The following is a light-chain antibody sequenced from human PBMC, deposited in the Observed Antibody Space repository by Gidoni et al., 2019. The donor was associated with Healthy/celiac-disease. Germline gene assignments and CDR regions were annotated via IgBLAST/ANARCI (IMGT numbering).Light chain of an antibody. J-gene: IGKJ5*01. Sequence: IVMTQSPLSLPVTPGEPASISCRSSQSLLHSNGYTYLDWYLQKPGQSPQLLIYLGSNRASGVPDRCSGSGSGTDFTLKISRVEAEDVGVYYCMQALQTPLITFGQGTRLEIK. V-gene: IGKV2-28*01. CDR3: MQALQTPLIT. CDR2: LGS. CDR1: QSLLHSNGYTY.